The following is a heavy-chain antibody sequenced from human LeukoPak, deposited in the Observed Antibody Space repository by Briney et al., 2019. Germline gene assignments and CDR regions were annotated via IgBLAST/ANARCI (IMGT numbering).Heavy chain of an antibody. CDR1: GFTFSDYS. V-gene: IGHV3-23*01. D-gene: IGHD2-2*02. J-gene: IGHJ4*02. CDR2: ISGSDTST. Sequence: GGSLRLSCAASGFTFSDYSMTWVRQAPGKGLEWVSSISGSDTSTYYADSVKGRFTISRDNSKNTLELQMDSLRAEDTAVYYCTKARSASSSSCYNYWGQGILVTVSS. CDR3: TKARSASSSSCYNY.